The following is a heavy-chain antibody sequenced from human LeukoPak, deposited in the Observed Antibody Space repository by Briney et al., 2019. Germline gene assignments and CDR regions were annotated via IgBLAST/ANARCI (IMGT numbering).Heavy chain of an antibody. D-gene: IGHD2-2*01. CDR1: GGSISSSSYY. J-gene: IGHJ4*02. Sequence: SETLSLTCTVSGGSISSSSYYWGRIRQPPGKGLEWIGSIYYSGSTYYNPSLKSRVTISVDTSKNQFSLKLSSVTAADTAVYYCAVGRGRYCSSTSCYFSIGYFDYWGQGTLVTVSS. CDR3: AVGRGRYCSSTSCYFSIGYFDY. V-gene: IGHV4-39*01. CDR2: IYYSGST.